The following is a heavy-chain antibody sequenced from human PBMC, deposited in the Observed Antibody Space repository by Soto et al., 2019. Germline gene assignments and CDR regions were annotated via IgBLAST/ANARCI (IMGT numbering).Heavy chain of an antibody. Sequence: QVQLVESGGGVVQPGRSLRLSCAASGFTFSSYGMHWVRQAPGKGLEWVAVISCDGSNKYYADSVKGRFTISRDNSKNTLYLQMNSLRAEDTAVYYCAKDNDFWSGYRYYYYYGMDVWGQGTTVTVSS. CDR3: AKDNDFWSGYRYYYYYGMDV. V-gene: IGHV3-30*18. CDR1: GFTFSSYG. CDR2: ISCDGSNK. J-gene: IGHJ6*02. D-gene: IGHD3-3*01.